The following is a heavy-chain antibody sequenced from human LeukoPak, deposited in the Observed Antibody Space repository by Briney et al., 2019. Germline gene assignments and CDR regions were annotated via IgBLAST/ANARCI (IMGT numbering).Heavy chain of an antibody. J-gene: IGHJ6*02. V-gene: IGHV3-23*01. CDR1: GFTFSSYD. D-gene: IGHD2-21*02. CDR3: ARDGGVVTAIPYYYYGMDV. Sequence: GGSLRLSCAASGFTFSSYDMTWVRQTPGKGLEWVALISRSGGTTYYADSVKGRFTISRDNSKSTLYLQMNSLRAEDTAVYYCARDGGVVTAIPYYYYGMDVWGQGTTVTVSS. CDR2: ISRSGGTT.